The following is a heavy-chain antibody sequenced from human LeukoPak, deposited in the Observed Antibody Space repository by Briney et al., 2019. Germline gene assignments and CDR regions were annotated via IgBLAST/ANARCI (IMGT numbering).Heavy chain of an antibody. D-gene: IGHD2-2*01. CDR1: GFTFSSYW. CDR3: AREGYYSSTSCYALDV. J-gene: IGHJ6*04. CDR2: IKQDGSEK. Sequence: PGGSLRLSCAASGFTFSSYWMSWVRQAPGKGLEWVANIKQDGSEKYYVGSVKGRFTISRDNAKNPLYLQMNSLRAEDTAVYYCAREGYYSSTSCYALDVWGKGTTVTVSS. V-gene: IGHV3-7*01.